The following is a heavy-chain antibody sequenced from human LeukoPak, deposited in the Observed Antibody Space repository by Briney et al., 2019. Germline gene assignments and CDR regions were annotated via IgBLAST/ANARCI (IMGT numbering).Heavy chain of an antibody. CDR3: ARDPLAARVPFDY. Sequence: SETLSLTCTVSGGSISSSSYYWGWIRQPPGKGLEWIASIYYSGSTYYNPSLKSRVTISVDTSKNQFSLKLSSVTVADTAVYYCARDPLAARVPFDYWGQGTLVTVSS. CDR2: IYYSGST. CDR1: GGSISSSSYY. V-gene: IGHV4-39*07. D-gene: IGHD6-6*01. J-gene: IGHJ4*02.